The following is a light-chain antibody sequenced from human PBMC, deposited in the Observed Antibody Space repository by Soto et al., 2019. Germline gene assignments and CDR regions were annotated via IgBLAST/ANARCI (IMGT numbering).Light chain of an antibody. J-gene: IGLJ2*01. V-gene: IGLV2-14*03. CDR2: DVS. CDR1: SSDVGGYNY. Sequence: QSPLTQPASVSGSPGQSITISCTGTSSDVGGYNYVSWYQHHPGKAPQLMIYDVSNRPTRVSTPFSGSKSRNTASLTVSGLQAQEEADYYCSSYTGSSTLMVFGGGTALA. CDR3: SSYTGSSTLMV.